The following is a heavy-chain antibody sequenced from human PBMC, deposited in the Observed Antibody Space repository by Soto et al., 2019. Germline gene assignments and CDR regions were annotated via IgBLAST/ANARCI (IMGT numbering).Heavy chain of an antibody. CDR1: GFSFNNFG. J-gene: IGHJ4*02. Sequence: PGGSLRLSCVASGFSFNNFGMHWVRQAPGKGLEWVAVIWYDGSNKYYADSVKGRFTISRDNSKNTLYLQMSSLRAEDTAVYFCARDQSHGSGSYLDYWGQGALVTVSS. CDR3: ARDQSHGSGSYLDY. D-gene: IGHD3-10*01. CDR2: IWYDGSNK. V-gene: IGHV3-33*01.